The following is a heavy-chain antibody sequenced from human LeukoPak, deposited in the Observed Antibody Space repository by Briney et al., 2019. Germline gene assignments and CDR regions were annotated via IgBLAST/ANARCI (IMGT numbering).Heavy chain of an antibody. CDR3: ARPRGYRGTWYD. CDR1: GYRFTSYW. J-gene: IGHJ4*02. CDR2: IYPGDSDT. V-gene: IGHV5-51*01. D-gene: IGHD6-13*01. Sequence: KDGESLKISCEVSGYRFTSYWIGWVRQMPGKGLECMGIIYPGDSDTRYSPSFQGQVTISADKSISTAYLQWRSLKASDSATYYCARPRGYRGTWYDWGQGTLVTVSS.